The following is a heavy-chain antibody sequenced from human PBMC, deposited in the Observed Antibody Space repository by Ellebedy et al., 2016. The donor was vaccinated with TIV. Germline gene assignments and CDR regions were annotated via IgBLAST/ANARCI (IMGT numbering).Heavy chain of an antibody. J-gene: IGHJ6*02. D-gene: IGHD6-19*01. CDR3: ARDRKRQWPPSYYYYGMDV. CDR1: GYTFTSYG. CDR2: ISAYNGNT. V-gene: IGHV1-18*01. Sequence: ASVKVSCKASGYTFTSYGISWVRQAPGQGLEWMGWISAYNGNTNYAQKLQGRVTMTTDTSTSTAYMELRSLRSDDTAVYYCARDRKRQWPPSYYYYGMDVWGQGTTVTVSS.